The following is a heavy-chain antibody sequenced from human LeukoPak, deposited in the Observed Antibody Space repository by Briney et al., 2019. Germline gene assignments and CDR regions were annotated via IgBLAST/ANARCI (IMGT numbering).Heavy chain of an antibody. Sequence: GGSLRLSCAASGFTFSSYGMPWVRQAPGKGLEWVAVIWYDGSNKYYADSVKGRFTISRDNSKNTLYLQMNSLRAEDTAVYYCAREIYDSSGYYYNWFDPWGQGTLVTVSS. CDR3: AREIYDSSGYYYNWFDP. V-gene: IGHV3-33*01. CDR2: IWYDGSNK. J-gene: IGHJ5*02. D-gene: IGHD3-22*01. CDR1: GFTFSSYG.